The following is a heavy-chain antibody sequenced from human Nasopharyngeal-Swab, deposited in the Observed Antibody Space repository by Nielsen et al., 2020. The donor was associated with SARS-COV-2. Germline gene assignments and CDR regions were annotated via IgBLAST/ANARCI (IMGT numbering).Heavy chain of an antibody. CDR3: ARGSDYDFWSGYYYGMDV. V-gene: IGHV4-34*01. Sequence: WIRQPPGKGLEWIGEINHSGSTNYNPPLKSRVTISVDTSKNQFSLKLSSVTAADTAVYYCARGSDYDFWSGYYYGMDVWGQGTTVTVSS. J-gene: IGHJ6*02. D-gene: IGHD3-3*01. CDR2: INHSGST.